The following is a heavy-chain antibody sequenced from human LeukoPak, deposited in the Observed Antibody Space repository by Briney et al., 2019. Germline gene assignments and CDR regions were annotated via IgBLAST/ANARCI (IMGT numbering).Heavy chain of an antibody. J-gene: IGHJ4*02. Sequence: GGSLRLSCAASGFTLRSYDMSWVRQAPGKGLEWVGRIKSITDGGTTDYAAPVKGRFTISRDDSKNTLYLQMNSLKTEDTAVYYCTTDRVAARPGGQGTLVTVSS. V-gene: IGHV3-15*01. CDR1: GFTLRSYD. D-gene: IGHD6-6*01. CDR3: TTDRVAARP. CDR2: IKSITDGGTT.